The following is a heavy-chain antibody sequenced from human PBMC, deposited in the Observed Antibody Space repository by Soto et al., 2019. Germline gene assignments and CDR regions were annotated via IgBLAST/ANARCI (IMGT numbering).Heavy chain of an antibody. J-gene: IGHJ4*02. V-gene: IGHV1-2*02. CDR1: VYTFTGYY. D-gene: IGHD5-18*01. Sequence: ASVKVSCKASVYTFTGYYMHWVRQAPGQGLVWMGWINPHSGGTNYAPKLQGRVTMTRGTYISTVYMSPTKQTYDDTAGYYCARDAGAAMAWGYFDYWGQGTLVTVSS. CDR3: ARDAGAAMAWGYFDY. CDR2: INPHSGGT.